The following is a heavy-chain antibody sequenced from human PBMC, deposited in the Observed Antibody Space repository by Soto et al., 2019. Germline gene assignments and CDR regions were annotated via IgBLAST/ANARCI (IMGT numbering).Heavy chain of an antibody. V-gene: IGHV1-69*12. CDR1: GGTFSSYV. CDR2: IIPIFGTA. J-gene: IGHJ6*02. Sequence: QVQLVQSGAEVKKPGSSVKVSCKVSGGTFSSYVISWVRQAPGQGLEWMGGIIPIFGTANYAQKFQGRVTITADESTSTAYMELRNLRSEDTARFYCARDSGGDILTGYYLVWGQGTTVTVSS. D-gene: IGHD3-9*01. CDR3: ARDSGGDILTGYYLV.